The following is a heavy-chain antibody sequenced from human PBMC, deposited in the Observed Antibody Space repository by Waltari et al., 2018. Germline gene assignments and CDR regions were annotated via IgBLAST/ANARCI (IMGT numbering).Heavy chain of an antibody. CDR2: IRSSGDST. J-gene: IGHJ4*02. CDR3: AKDWASDY. V-gene: IGHV3-23*04. D-gene: IGHD3-16*01. Sequence: EVQLVESGGGLVQPGGSLRLSCAASGFTFVSYVMNWVRQAPGRGLEWVSGIRSSGDSTPYANAVKGRFTISRDNSNNTLYLQMNTLRAEDTAVYYCAKDWASDYWGQGTLVTVSS. CDR1: GFTFVSYV.